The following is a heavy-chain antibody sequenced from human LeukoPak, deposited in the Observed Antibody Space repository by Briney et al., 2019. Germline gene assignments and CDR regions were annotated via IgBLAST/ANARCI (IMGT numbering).Heavy chain of an antibody. V-gene: IGHV3-30-3*01. D-gene: IGHD6-25*01. J-gene: IGHJ6*02. Sequence: GGSLRLSCAASGFTFSSYAMHWVRQAPGKGLEWVAVISYDGSNKYYADSVKGRFTISRDNSKNTLYLQMNSLRAEDTAVYYCARDYLEQHRLYYYSGMDVWGQGTTVTVSS. CDR3: ARDYLEQHRLYYYSGMDV. CDR1: GFTFSSYA. CDR2: ISYDGSNK.